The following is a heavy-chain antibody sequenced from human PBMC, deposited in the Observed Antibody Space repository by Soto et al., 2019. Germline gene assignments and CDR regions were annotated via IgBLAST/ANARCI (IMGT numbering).Heavy chain of an antibody. CDR1: GLTFSGHW. CDR2: IKPDGSET. Sequence: GGSLRLSCAASGLTFSGHWMTWVRQTPGEGLQWVAAIKPDGSETFYVDSVKGRFTISRDNARNSLFLQMDSLRAEDTAVYYCTSRPSGMTYHAVFDFWGQGTLVTVS. CDR3: TSRPSGMTYHAVFDF. V-gene: IGHV3-7*03. J-gene: IGHJ4*02. D-gene: IGHD2-21*02.